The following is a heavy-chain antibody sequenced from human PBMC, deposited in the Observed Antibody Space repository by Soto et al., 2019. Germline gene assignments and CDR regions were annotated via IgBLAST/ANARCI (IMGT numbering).Heavy chain of an antibody. Sequence: QVQLVQSGAEVKKPGSSVKVSCKASGGTFSSYAISWVRQAPGQGLEWMGGIIPIFGTANYAQKFQGRVTITAAESTSTAYMELSSLRSEGTAVYYCAEGFYSSGWPGYGMDVWGQGTTVTVSS. V-gene: IGHV1-69*12. D-gene: IGHD6-19*01. CDR1: GGTFSSYA. CDR3: AEGFYSSGWPGYGMDV. CDR2: IIPIFGTA. J-gene: IGHJ6*02.